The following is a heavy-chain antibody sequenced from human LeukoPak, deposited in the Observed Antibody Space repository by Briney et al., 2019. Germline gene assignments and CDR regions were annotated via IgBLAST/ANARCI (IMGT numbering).Heavy chain of an antibody. CDR1: GLHFIDAW. Sequence: GGSLRLSCAVSGLHFIDAWVSWVRQAPGKGLEWVSGINWNGGSIGYVDSVKGRFTISRDNAKNSLYLQMNSLRAEDTALYYCARVGIYGDYNRYFDYWGQGTLVTVSS. CDR2: INWNGGSI. CDR3: ARVGIYGDYNRYFDY. V-gene: IGHV3-20*04. D-gene: IGHD4-17*01. J-gene: IGHJ4*02.